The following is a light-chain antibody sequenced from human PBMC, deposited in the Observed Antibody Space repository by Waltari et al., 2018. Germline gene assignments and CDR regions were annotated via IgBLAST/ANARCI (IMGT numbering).Light chain of an antibody. CDR2: DVS. V-gene: IGLV2-14*03. J-gene: IGLJ3*02. CDR1: SSTFAVFYY. CDR3: SSYTSTWV. Sequence: QSALSHSASVAGSPGQSITIPFTGTSSTFAVFYYVSWYQPHPGTAPQLMIYDVSKRPSGVSNRFSGSKSVKPASLTISGLQAEDEADYYCSSYTSTWVFGGGTKLTVL.